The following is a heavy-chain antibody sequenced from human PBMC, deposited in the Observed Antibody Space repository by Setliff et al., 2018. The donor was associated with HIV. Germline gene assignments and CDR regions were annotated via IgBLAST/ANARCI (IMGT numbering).Heavy chain of an antibody. CDR2: LYWDGDK. V-gene: IGHV2-5*02. D-gene: IGHD6-19*01. Sequence: SGPTLVNPRQTLTLTCTFSGLSLNISGEGVGWIRQSPGKALEWLGLLYWDGDKRYSPSLSDRLTITKDTSENQVILTVTNVEPVDTAIYYCAHRQPVSGTSYDYWGQGALVTVSS. J-gene: IGHJ4*02. CDR3: AHRQPVSGTSYDY. CDR1: GLSLNISGEG.